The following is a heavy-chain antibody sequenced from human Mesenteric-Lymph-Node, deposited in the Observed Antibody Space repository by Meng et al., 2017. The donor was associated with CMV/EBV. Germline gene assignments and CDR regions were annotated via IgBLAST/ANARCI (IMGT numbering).Heavy chain of an antibody. J-gene: IGHJ6*02. Sequence: GGSLRLSCTTSGFTFGVYAMTWVRQAPGKGLEWVGFIRSEAYSGTPKYSASVKSRFSISRDDSKSIAYLQMNSMKTEDTAVYYCTRDCTNTNCPGMEVWGQGTTVTVSS. CDR2: IRSEAYSGTP. D-gene: IGHD2-2*01. CDR1: GFTFGVYA. V-gene: IGHV3-49*04. CDR3: TRDCTNTNCPGMEV.